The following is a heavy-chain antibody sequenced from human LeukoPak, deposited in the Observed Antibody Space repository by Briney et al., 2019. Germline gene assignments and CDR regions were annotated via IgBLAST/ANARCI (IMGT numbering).Heavy chain of an antibody. D-gene: IGHD6-13*01. V-gene: IGHV3-64*02. CDR3: AVLQAATGAGWFDP. J-gene: IGHJ5*02. CDR1: GFTFSSYA. CDR2: ISGNGFST. Sequence: GGSLRLSCAASGFTFSSYALHWVRQAPGKGLEFVSSISGNGFSTFYADSVKGRFIISRDNSRNTLYLQMGSLRSEDMALYYCAVLQAATGAGWFDPWGQGTLVTVSS.